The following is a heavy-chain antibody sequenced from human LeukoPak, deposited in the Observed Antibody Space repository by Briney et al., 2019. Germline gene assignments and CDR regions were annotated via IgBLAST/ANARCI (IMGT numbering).Heavy chain of an antibody. J-gene: IGHJ6*02. CDR2: IYYTGTT. CDR1: GDSITSYY. D-gene: IGHD2-15*01. CDR3: ATNTRQDCSGGRCYPTSGMDV. Sequence: SETLSLTCTVSGDSITSYYWTWIRHSPGKGLEWIGYIYYTGTTNYNPSLESRVTISVDTSKNQFSLKLSSVTAADTAVYYCATNTRQDCSGGRCYPTSGMDVWGQGTTVTVSS. V-gene: IGHV4-59*01.